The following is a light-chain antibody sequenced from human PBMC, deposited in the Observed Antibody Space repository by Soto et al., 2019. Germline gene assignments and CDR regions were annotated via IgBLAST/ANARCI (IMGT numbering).Light chain of an antibody. Sequence: DVVLTQSPPSLPVTLGQPASISCRSSQSLVYSDGNTFLNRFQQRPGQSPRRLIYKASNRDSGVPDRFSGSGSGTDFTLKISRVEAEDVGVYYCMQGTHWPPTFGQGTKVEIK. CDR3: MQGTHWPPT. J-gene: IGKJ1*01. CDR1: QSLVYSDGNTF. V-gene: IGKV2-30*01. CDR2: KAS.